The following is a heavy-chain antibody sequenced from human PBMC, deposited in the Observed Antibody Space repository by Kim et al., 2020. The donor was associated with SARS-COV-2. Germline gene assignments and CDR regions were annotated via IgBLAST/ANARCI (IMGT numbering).Heavy chain of an antibody. CDR2: ISYDGSNK. J-gene: IGHJ4*02. Sequence: GGSLRLSCAASGFTFSSYGMHWVRQAPGKGLEWVAVISYDGSNKYYADSVKGRFTISRDNSKNTLYLQMNSLRAEDTAVYYCAKWVDIAMVFDYWGQGTL. CDR3: AKWVDIAMVFDY. CDR1: GFTFSSYG. V-gene: IGHV3-30*18. D-gene: IGHD5-18*01.